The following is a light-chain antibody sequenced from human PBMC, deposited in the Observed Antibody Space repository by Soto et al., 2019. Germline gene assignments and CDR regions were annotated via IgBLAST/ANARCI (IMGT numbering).Light chain of an antibody. Sequence: EIVMTQSPATLSVSPGERATLSCRASQSVSSNLAWYQQKPGQAPRLLIYGASTRATGIPARFSGSGSGTEFTLTISSLQSEDFAVYYCQQFSNWPRGGTFGPGTKVDIK. J-gene: IGKJ3*01. CDR1: QSVSSN. V-gene: IGKV3-15*01. CDR2: GAS. CDR3: QQFSNWPRGGT.